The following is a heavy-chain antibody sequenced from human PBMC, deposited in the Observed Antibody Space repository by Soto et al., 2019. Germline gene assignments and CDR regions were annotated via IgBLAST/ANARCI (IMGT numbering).Heavy chain of an antibody. CDR2: IWYDGSNK. CDR1: GFTFSSYG. CDR3: ARDAWIQLLGAFDI. J-gene: IGHJ3*02. D-gene: IGHD5-18*01. Sequence: GGSLRLSCAASGFTFSSYGMHWVRQAPGKGLEWVAVIWYDGSNKYYADSVKGRFTISRDNSKNRLYLQMNGLRAEDTAVYYCARDAWIQLLGAFDIWGQGTMVTVSS. V-gene: IGHV3-33*01.